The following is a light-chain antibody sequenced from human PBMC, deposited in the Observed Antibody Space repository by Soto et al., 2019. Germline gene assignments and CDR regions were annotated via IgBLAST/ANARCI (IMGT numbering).Light chain of an antibody. CDR2: DNN. V-gene: IGLV1-51*01. Sequence: QPVLTQPPSVSAAPGQKVTISCSGSSSNIGNNYVSWYQQLPGTAPKLLILDNNRRPSGIPDRFSGSKSGTSATLGITGLQTGDEADYYCGTWDSSLSAVVFGGGTKVTVL. CDR1: SSNIGNNY. J-gene: IGLJ2*01. CDR3: GTWDSSLSAVV.